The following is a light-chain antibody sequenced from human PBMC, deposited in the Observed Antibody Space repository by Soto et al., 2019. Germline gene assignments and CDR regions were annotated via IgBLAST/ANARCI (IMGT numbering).Light chain of an antibody. J-gene: IGLJ2*01. CDR2: DTS. V-gene: IGLV7-46*01. CDR1: TRAVTNGHY. CDR3: LLSFGGARRV. Sequence: QAVVTQEPSLTVSPGGTVTLTCASSTRAVTNGHYPYWFQQKPGQAPRTLIYDTSNKHSWTPARFSGSLLGGKPVLTLSGAQPEDEADYFCLLSFGGARRVFGGGTKVTVL.